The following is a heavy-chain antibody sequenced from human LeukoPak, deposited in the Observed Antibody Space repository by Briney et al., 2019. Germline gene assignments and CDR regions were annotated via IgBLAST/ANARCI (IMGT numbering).Heavy chain of an antibody. CDR3: AREAGTTAYGRADNWFDP. CDR2: IYYSGST. Sequence: SETLSLTCTVSGGSISSYYWSWIRQPPGKGLEWIGYIYYSGSTNYNPSLKSRVTISVDTSKNQFSLKLSSVTAADTAVYYCAREAGTTAYGRADNWFDPWGQGTLVTVSS. D-gene: IGHD1-7*01. J-gene: IGHJ5*02. CDR1: GGSISSYY. V-gene: IGHV4-59*01.